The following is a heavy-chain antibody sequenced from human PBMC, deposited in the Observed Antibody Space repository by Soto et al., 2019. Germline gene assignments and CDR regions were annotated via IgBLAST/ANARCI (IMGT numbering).Heavy chain of an antibody. D-gene: IGHD1-26*01. CDR2: IIPIFGTA. CDR1: GCTFSSSS. V-gene: IGHV1-69*01. Sequence: QVQLVQSGAEVKKPGSSVKVSCKASGCTFSSSSINWVRQAPGQGLEWMGEIIPIFGTANYAQKFQGRVTITADESTSTAYMELISLRSEDTAVYYCARAGGRHYGWIDYWGQGTLVIVSS. J-gene: IGHJ4*02. CDR3: ARAGGRHYGWIDY.